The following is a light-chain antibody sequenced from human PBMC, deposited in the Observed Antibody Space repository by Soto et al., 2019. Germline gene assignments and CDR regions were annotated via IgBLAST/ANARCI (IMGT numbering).Light chain of an antibody. V-gene: IGKV1-39*01. CDR2: DAS. CDR3: QQSYSTPHT. CDR1: QSVRSW. Sequence: GDRVTITCRASQSVRSWLAWYQQKPGRAPKFLIYDASSLQSGVPSRFSGSGSGTDFTLTISSLQPEDFATYYCQQSYSTPHTFGQGTKVDIK. J-gene: IGKJ1*01.